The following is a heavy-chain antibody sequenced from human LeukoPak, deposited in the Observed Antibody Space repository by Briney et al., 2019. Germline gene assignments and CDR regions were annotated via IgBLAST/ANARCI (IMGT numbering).Heavy chain of an antibody. J-gene: IGHJ4*02. CDR2: IRNKANSYTT. Sequence: LPGGSLRLSCVASGFIFSDHYMDWVRQAPGKGLEWVGRIRNKANSYTTEYAASVKGRFTISRDGSKSIAYLQMNSLKAEDTAVYYCSREWRIVGGSYFDYWGQGTLVTVSA. D-gene: IGHD1-26*01. V-gene: IGHV3-72*01. CDR3: SREWRIVGGSYFDY. CDR1: GFIFSDHY.